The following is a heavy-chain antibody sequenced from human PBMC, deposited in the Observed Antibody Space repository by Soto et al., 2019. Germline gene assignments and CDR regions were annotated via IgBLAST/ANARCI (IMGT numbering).Heavy chain of an antibody. CDR2: MSGSGGSR. V-gene: IGHV3-23*01. CDR1: GFTFSSYA. D-gene: IGHD3-3*01. Sequence: PWGSLRLSCAASGFTFSSYAMSWVRQAPGKGMGWVSAMSGSGGSRYYADSVKGRFTISRDNSKNTLYLQMNSLRAEDTAVYYFANRCGPADFWSCRSQYHCFDTWGQGTLVTVSS. J-gene: IGHJ5*02. CDR3: ANRCGPADFWSCRSQYHCFDT.